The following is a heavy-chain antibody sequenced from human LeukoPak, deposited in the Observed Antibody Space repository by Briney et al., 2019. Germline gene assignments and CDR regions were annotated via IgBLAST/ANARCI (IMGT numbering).Heavy chain of an antibody. D-gene: IGHD2-15*01. Sequence: GGSLRLSCAASGFTFSSSWMHWVRQVPGKGLVWVSRIHSAGTTATYADSVKGRFTISRDNAKNTLYLQMNSLRAEDTALYYCARDWPDVVVAATRFDYWGQGTLITVSS. J-gene: IGHJ4*02. V-gene: IGHV3-74*01. CDR3: ARDWPDVVVAATRFDY. CDR1: GFTFSSSW. CDR2: IHSAGTTA.